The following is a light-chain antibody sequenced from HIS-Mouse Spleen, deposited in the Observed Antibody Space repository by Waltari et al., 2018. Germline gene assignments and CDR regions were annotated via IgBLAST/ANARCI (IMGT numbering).Light chain of an antibody. J-gene: IGLJ2*01. CDR1: ALPKKY. CDR2: EDS. V-gene: IGLV3-10*01. CDR3: YSTDSSGNHRV. Sequence: SYELTQPPSVSVSPGQTARITCPGDALPKKYAYWYQQKSGQAPALVIYEDSKRPSGIPERFSGSSSGTMATLTISGAQVEDEADYYCYSTDSSGNHRVFGGGTKLIVL.